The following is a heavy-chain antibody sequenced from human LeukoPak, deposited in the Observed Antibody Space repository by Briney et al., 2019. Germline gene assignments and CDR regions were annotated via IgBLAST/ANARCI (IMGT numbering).Heavy chain of an antibody. CDR2: ISGTGGRT. CDR1: GFTFSSYA. CDR3: AKEPASSGWFDP. Sequence: GGSLRLSCAASGFTFSSYAMSWVRQAPGKGLEWVSAISGTGGRTYYADSVKGRFTISRDNSKNTLYLQMNSLRAEDTAVYYWAKEPASSGWFDPWGQGTLVAVSS. J-gene: IGHJ5*02. V-gene: IGHV3-23*01. D-gene: IGHD6-19*01.